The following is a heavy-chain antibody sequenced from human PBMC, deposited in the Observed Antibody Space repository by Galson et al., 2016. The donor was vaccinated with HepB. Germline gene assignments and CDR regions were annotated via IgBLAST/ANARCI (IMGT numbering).Heavy chain of an antibody. CDR1: GSTVSDNY. V-gene: IGHV3-66*01. Sequence: SLRLSCAASGSTVSDNYMSWVRQAPGKGLEWVSTIYTGGSTFYADSVKGRFTISGDNSKNTLYLQMTGLRAEDTARYYCARDTTFYYGSADWGQGTLVTVSS. J-gene: IGHJ1*01. CDR3: ARDTTFYYGSAD. CDR2: IYTGGST. D-gene: IGHD3-10*01.